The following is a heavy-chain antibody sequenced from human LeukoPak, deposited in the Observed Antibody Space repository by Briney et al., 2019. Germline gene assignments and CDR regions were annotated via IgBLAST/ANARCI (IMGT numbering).Heavy chain of an antibody. CDR3: ARGVKGSSWYYFDY. CDR2: IYYSGST. CDR1: GGSISSYY. D-gene: IGHD6-13*01. Sequence: PSETLSLTCTVSGGSISSYYWSWIRQPPGKGLEWIGYIYYSGSTNYNPSLKSRVTISVDTSKNQFSLKLSSVTAADTAVYYCARGVKGSSWYYFDYWGQGTLVTVSS. J-gene: IGHJ4*02. V-gene: IGHV4-59*01.